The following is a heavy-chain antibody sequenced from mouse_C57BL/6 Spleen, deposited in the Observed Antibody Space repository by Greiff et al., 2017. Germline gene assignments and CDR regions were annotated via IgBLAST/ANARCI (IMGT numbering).Heavy chain of an antibody. CDR3: ARRDYYGSSYWYFDV. Sequence: VQLQQPGAELVMPGASVKLSCKASGYTFTSYWMHWVKQRPGQGLEWIGELDPSDSYTNYNQKFQGKSTLTVKKSSSTDYMQRSSLTSEDSAVYYCARRDYYGSSYWYFDVGGTGTTVTVSS. J-gene: IGHJ1*03. D-gene: IGHD1-1*01. CDR2: LDPSDSYT. V-gene: IGHV1-69*01. CDR1: GYTFTSYW.